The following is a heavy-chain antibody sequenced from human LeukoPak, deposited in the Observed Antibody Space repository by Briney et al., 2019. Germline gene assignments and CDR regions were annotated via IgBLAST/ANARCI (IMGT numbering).Heavy chain of an antibody. CDR2: FDPEDGET. J-gene: IGHJ3*02. V-gene: IGHV1-24*01. D-gene: IGHD3-22*01. Sequence: ASVKVSCKVSGYTLTELSMHWVRQAPGKGLEWMGGFDPEDGETIYAQKFQGRVTMTEDTSTDTAYMELSSLRSEDTAVYYCATVAMIVVVTDAFDIWGQGTMVTVSS. CDR3: ATVAMIVVVTDAFDI. CDR1: GYTLTELS.